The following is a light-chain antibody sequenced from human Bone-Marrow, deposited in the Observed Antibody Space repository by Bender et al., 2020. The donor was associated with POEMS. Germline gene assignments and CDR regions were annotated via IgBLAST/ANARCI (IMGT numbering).Light chain of an antibody. CDR3: SSAVGNCWV. V-gene: IGLV2-23*01. J-gene: IGLJ3*02. CDR1: SRDVGGYNL. Sequence: QAALTQPASVSGSPGQSIIISCTGTSRDVGGYNLVSWYQHHPDKAPKLLIYEGNKRTAGVSNRFSGAKYGNRAYMTISGVQAEDEGDYYCSSAVGNCWVFGGGPKLTVL. CDR2: EGN.